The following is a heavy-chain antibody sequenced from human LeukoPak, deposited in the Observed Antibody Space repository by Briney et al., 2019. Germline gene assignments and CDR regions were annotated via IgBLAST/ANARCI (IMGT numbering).Heavy chain of an antibody. V-gene: IGHV5-51*01. D-gene: IGHD2-2*01. J-gene: IGHJ6*02. Sequence: KVSCKASGYTFTSYWIGWVRQMPGKGLEWMGIIYPGDSDTRYSPSFQGQVTISADKSISTAYLQWSSLKASDTAMYYCAVIVVPAAPLGDYYYGMDVWGQGTTVTVSS. CDR2: IYPGDSDT. CDR1: GYTFTSYW. CDR3: AVIVVPAAPLGDYYYGMDV.